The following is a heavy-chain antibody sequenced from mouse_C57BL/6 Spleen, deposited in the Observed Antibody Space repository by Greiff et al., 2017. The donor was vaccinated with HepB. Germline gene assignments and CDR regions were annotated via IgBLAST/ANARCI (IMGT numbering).Heavy chain of an antibody. CDR2: FYPGSGSI. J-gene: IGHJ1*03. V-gene: IGHV1-62-2*01. Sequence: FQLQQSGAELVKPGASVKLSCKASGYTFTEYTIHWVKQRSGQGLEWIGWFYPGSGSIKYNEKFKDKATLTADKSSSTVYMELSRLTSEDSAVYVCSRHPYYYGSSYDGCYWYFDVWGTGTTVTVSS. D-gene: IGHD1-1*01. CDR3: SRHPYYYGSSYDGCYWYFDV. CDR1: GYTFTEYT.